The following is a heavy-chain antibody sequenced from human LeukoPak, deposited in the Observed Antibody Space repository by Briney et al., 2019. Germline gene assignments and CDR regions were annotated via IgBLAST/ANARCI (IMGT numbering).Heavy chain of an antibody. CDR1: GFIVSSYY. J-gene: IGHJ4*02. D-gene: IGHD3-10*01. CDR2: IYSDGGT. CDR3: ARGYLRSGTYYNYIDY. V-gene: IGHV3-53*01. Sequence: PGVSLRLSCAASGFIVSSYYMSWVRQAPGKGLEWVSVIYSDGGTYYADSVKGRFTISRDNSKNTLYLQMNSLRVEDTAVYYCARGYLRSGTYYNYIDYWGQGTLVTVSS.